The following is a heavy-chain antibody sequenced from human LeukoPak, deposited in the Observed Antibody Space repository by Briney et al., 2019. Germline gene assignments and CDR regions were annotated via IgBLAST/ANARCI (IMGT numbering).Heavy chain of an antibody. D-gene: IGHD3-3*01. CDR1: GFTFSDYA. V-gene: IGHV3-64*01. J-gene: IGHJ4*02. CDR3: AREGGGNDFWSGYSPGTFDY. Sequence: GGSLRLSCAASGFTFSDYAMHWVRQAPGKELEYVSAISSNGGSIHYANSVKGRFTISRDNSKNTLYLQMNSLRAEDTAVYYCAREGGGNDFWSGYSPGTFDYWGQGTLVTVSS. CDR2: ISSNGGSI.